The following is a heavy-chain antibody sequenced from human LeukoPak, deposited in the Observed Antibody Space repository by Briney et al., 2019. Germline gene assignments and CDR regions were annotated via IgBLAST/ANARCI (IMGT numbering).Heavy chain of an antibody. V-gene: IGHV4-34*01. J-gene: IGHJ4*02. CDR3: ARSFGNYYGSGSISGFDY. D-gene: IGHD3-10*01. Sequence: SRVTISVDTSKNQFSLKLSSVTAADTAVYYCARSFGNYYGSGSISGFDYWGQGTLVTVSS.